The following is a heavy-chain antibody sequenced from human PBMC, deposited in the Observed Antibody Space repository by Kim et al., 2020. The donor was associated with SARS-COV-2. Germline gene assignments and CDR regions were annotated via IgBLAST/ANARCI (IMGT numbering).Heavy chain of an antibody. J-gene: IGHJ4*02. V-gene: IGHV4-61*01. CDR1: GGSVSSGSYY. D-gene: IGHD3-10*01. Sequence: SETLSLTCTVSGGSVSSGSYYWSWIRQPPGKGLEWIGYIYYSGSTNYNPSLKSRVTISVDTSKNQFSLKLSSVTAADTAVYYCARGTVLLWFGDLDYWGQGTLVTVSS. CDR2: IYYSGST. CDR3: ARGTVLLWFGDLDY.